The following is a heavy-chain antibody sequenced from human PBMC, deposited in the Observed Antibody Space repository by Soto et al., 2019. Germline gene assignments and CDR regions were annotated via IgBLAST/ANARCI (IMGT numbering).Heavy chain of an antibody. CDR3: VKDWTGNKCPCMDV. CDR2: ISGNGKTT. Sequence: EVQVVESGGGLLQPGGSLRLSCVASGFTFNAHAMTWVRQGPGMGLECTSSISGNGKTTYYADSVKGRFTVSRDNSKNTLSLQMNSLRVEDTATYYCVKDWTGNKCPCMDVWGQGTTVTVSS. D-gene: IGHD2-8*02. V-gene: IGHV3-23*04. J-gene: IGHJ6*02. CDR1: GFTFNAHA.